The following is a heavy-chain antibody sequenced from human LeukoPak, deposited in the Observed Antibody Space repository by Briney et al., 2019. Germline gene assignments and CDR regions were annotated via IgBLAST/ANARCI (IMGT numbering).Heavy chain of an antibody. CDR3: ARVVVVTAIRMNAFDI. D-gene: IGHD2-21*02. CDR1: GVSFSGYY. Sequence: QPSETLSLTCAGYGVSFSGYYWSWISQPPGKGMEWIGEIKHNGSTNYNPSLKSRVTISVDTSKNQFSLKLSSVTAADTAVYYCARVVVVTAIRMNAFDIWGQGTMVTVSS. V-gene: IGHV4-34*01. J-gene: IGHJ3*02. CDR2: IKHNGST.